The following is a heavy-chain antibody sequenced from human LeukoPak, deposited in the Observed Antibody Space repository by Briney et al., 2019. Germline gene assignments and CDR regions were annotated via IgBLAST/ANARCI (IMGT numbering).Heavy chain of an antibody. CDR2: ISSSSSYI. CDR3: ARDHPTIFGVVIGANWFDP. D-gene: IGHD3-3*01. J-gene: IGHJ5*02. Sequence: GGSLRLSCAASGFTFSSYSMNWVRQAPGKGLEWVSSISSSSSYIYYADSVKGRFTISRDNAKNSLYLQMNSLRAEDTAVYYCARDHPTIFGVVIGANWFDPWGQGTLVTVSS. V-gene: IGHV3-21*01. CDR1: GFTFSSYS.